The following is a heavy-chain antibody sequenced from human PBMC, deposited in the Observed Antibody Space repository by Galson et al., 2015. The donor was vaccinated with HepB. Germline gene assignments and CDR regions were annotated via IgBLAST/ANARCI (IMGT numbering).Heavy chain of an antibody. CDR1: GFTFSSYW. CDR2: IKQDGSEK. V-gene: IGHV3-7*03. D-gene: IGHD6-19*01. Sequence: LRLSCAASGFTFSSYWMSWVRQVPGKGLESVANIKQDGSEKSYVDSVKGRFIISRDNRKNSLYLEMNSLRAEDTAVYYCARGGYSSGWGRGWFDPWGQGTLVTVSS. CDR3: ARGGYSSGWGRGWFDP. J-gene: IGHJ5*02.